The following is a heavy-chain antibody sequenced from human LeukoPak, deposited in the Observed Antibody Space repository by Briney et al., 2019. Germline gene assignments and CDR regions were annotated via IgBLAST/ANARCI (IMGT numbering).Heavy chain of an antibody. J-gene: IGHJ4*02. V-gene: IGHV3-23*01. CDR1: GFPFRSYA. Sequence: PGRSLRLSCAASGFPFRSYAMTWVRQTPGKGLESVSVITDDEDTYYADSVKGRFTISRDNSQNTVFLQMNSLRVEDTAVYYCAKVDYWSPENYFDSWGQGTLVTVSS. CDR3: AKVDYWSPENYFDS. D-gene: IGHD1-1*01. CDR2: ITDDEDT.